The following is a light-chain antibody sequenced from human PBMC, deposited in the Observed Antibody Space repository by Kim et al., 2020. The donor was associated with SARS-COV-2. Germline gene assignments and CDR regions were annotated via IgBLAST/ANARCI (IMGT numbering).Light chain of an antibody. J-gene: IGKJ4*01. CDR3: QQRWAWPLT. V-gene: IGKV3-11*01. CDR1: QNFDNW. Sequence: SLSQGERATLSCGASQNFDNWLAWCQQTSGRAPRLLMYDASKRGTGIADRFSGSGSGTEFTHTITSLEPDDFAVYYCQQRWAWPLTFGGGTKLEIK. CDR2: DAS.